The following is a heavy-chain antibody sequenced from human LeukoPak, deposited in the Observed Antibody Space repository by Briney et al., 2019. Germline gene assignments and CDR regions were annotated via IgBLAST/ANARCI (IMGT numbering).Heavy chain of an antibody. CDR2: IIPIFGTA. CDR1: GGTFSSYA. J-gene: IGHJ4*02. CDR3: ARDLGAEMATYWYYFDY. D-gene: IGHD5-24*01. Sequence: SVKVSCKASGGTFSSYAISWVRQAPGQGLEWMGGIIPIFGTANYTQKFQGRVTITADESTSTAYMELSSLRSEDTAVYYCARDLGAEMATYWYYFDYWGQGTLVTVSS. V-gene: IGHV1-69*13.